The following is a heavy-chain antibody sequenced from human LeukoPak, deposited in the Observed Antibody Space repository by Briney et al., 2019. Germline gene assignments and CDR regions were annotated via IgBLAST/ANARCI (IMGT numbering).Heavy chain of an antibody. CDR1: GGSISSSSYY. J-gene: IGHJ4*02. CDR2: IYYSGST. D-gene: IGHD2-15*01. Sequence: SETLSLTCTVSGGSISSSSYYWGWIRQPPGKGLEWIGSIYYSGSTYYNPSLKSRVTISVDTSKNQFSLKLSSVTAADTAVYYCVRRGGRGFFDYWGQGTLVTVSS. V-gene: IGHV4-39*01. CDR3: VRRGGRGFFDY.